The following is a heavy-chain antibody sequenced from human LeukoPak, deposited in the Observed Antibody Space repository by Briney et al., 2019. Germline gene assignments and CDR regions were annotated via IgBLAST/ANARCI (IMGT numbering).Heavy chain of an antibody. J-gene: IGHJ4*02. V-gene: IGHV3-23*01. Sequence: PGGSLRLSCAASGFTFSSYTMTWVRQAPGEGLEWVSGISGSGDTTYYADSVKGRFTISRDNSKNTLYLQMNSLRAEDTAVYYCARDKIVGATHFDYWGQGTLVTVSS. CDR3: ARDKIVGATHFDY. CDR1: GFTFSSYT. D-gene: IGHD1-26*01. CDR2: ISGSGDTT.